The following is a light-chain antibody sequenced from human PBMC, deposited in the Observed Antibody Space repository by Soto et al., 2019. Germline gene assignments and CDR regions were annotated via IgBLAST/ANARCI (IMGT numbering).Light chain of an antibody. CDR1: SSDVGGYNY. J-gene: IGLJ1*01. CDR3: CSYTTSNTRQIV. CDR2: DVT. V-gene: IGLV2-14*01. Sequence: QSALTQPASVSGSPGQSITISCTGTSSDVGGYNYVSWYQQQPGKAQKFMIYDVTNRPSGVSNRFSGSKSGNTASLTISGLQAEDEADYYCCSYTTSNTRQIVFGTGTKVTVL.